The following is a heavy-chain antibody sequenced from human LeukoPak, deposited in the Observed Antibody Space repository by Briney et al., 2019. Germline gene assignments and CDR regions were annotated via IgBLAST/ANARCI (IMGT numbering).Heavy chain of an antibody. V-gene: IGHV1-18*01. J-gene: IGHJ2*01. Sequence: ASVKVSCKASGYTFTSYGISWVRQAPGQGLEWMGWISAYNGNTSYAQKLQGRVTMTTDTSTSTAYMELRSLRSDDTAVYYCAREPLPEQWLDYWYFDLWGRGTLVTVSS. CDR3: AREPLPEQWLDYWYFDL. CDR2: ISAYNGNT. D-gene: IGHD6-19*01. CDR1: GYTFTSYG.